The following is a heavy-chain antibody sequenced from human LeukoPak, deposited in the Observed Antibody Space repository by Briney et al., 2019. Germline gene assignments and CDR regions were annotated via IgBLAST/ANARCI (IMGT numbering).Heavy chain of an antibody. J-gene: IGHJ4*02. V-gene: IGHV3-43*02. CDR1: GFTFDDYA. CDR3: AKDKALGYCSAGSCLYLDY. D-gene: IGHD2-15*01. Sequence: QRGGSLRLSCAASGFTFDDYAIHWVRQAPGKGLEWVSLISGDAGNTYYADSVKGQFTLSRDNSKNSLYLQMNSLRSEDTAFYYCAKDKALGYCSAGSCLYLDYWGQGTLVTVSS. CDR2: ISGDAGNT.